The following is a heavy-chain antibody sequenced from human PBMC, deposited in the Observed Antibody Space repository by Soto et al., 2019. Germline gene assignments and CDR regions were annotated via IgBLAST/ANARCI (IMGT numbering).Heavy chain of an antibody. V-gene: IGHV1-18*01. CDR2: ISAYNGNT. CDR3: ARLGYSSGWYVSYYYYGMDV. D-gene: IGHD6-19*01. Sequence: ASVKVSCKAXCYTFTSYGISLLRHYNGQWLECMLLISAYNGNTNYAQKLQGRVTMTTDTSTSTAYMELRSLRSDDTAVYYCARLGYSSGWYVSYYYYGMDVWGQGTTVTVSS. J-gene: IGHJ6*02. CDR1: CYTFTSYG.